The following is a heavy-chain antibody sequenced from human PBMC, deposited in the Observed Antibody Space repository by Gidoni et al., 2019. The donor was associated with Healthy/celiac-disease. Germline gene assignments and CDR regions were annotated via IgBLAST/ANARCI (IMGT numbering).Heavy chain of an antibody. CDR2: ISYDGSNK. V-gene: IGHV3-30-3*01. D-gene: IGHD2-8*01. CDR1: GFTFSSYA. J-gene: IGHJ3*02. Sequence: GFTFSSYAMHWVRQAPGKGLEWVAVISYDGSNKYYADSVKGRFTISRDNSKNTLYLQMNSLRAEDTAVYYCARVEWAFDIWGQGTMVTVSS. CDR3: ARVEWAFDI.